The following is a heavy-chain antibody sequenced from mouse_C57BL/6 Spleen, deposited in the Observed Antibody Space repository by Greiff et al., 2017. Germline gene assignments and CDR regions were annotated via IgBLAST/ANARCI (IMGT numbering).Heavy chain of an antibody. CDR3: KRQTFYAMDY. Sequence: VQLQQSGAELVRPGASVTLSCKASGYTFTDYAMHWVKQTPVHGLEWIGAIDPETGGTAYNQKFKGKAILTADKSSSTAYMELRSLTSEDSAGYYGKRQTFYAMDYWGQGTSVTVSS. V-gene: IGHV1-15*01. J-gene: IGHJ4*01. CDR2: IDPETGGT. CDR1: GYTFTDYA.